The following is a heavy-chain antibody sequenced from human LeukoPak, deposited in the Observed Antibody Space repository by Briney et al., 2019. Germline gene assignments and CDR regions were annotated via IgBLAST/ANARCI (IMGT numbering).Heavy chain of an antibody. CDR2: ISSSSSYI. V-gene: IGHV3-21*01. CDR3: ARDSGTAMPRSYDAFDI. D-gene: IGHD5-18*01. CDR1: GFTFSSYS. J-gene: IGHJ3*02. Sequence: GGSPRLSCAASGFTFSSYSMNWVRQAPGKGLEWVSSISSSSSYIYYADSVKGRFTISRDNAKNSLYLQMNSLRAEDTAVYYCARDSGTAMPRSYDAFDIWGQGTMVTVSS.